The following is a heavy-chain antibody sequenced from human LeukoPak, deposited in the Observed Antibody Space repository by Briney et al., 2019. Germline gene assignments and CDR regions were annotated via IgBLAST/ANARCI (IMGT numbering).Heavy chain of an antibody. J-gene: IGHJ4*02. V-gene: IGHV3-49*04. Sequence: GGSLRLSCTASGFTFGDYAMNWVRQAPGKGLEWVGFIRSNAYGGTTENAASVKGRFSISRDDSKSIAYLQMNSLKTEDTAVYYCTRVDGYNLYFDYWGQGTLVTVSS. D-gene: IGHD5-24*01. CDR2: IRSNAYGGTT. CDR3: TRVDGYNLYFDY. CDR1: GFTFGDYA.